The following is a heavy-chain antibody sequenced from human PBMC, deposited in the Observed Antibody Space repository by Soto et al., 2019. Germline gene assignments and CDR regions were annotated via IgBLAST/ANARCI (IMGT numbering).Heavy chain of an antibody. CDR2: ISSSGSTI. J-gene: IGHJ6*02. D-gene: IGHD3-22*01. CDR3: ARVMCDRVIVVVYYYYGMDV. CDR1: GFTFSSYE. V-gene: IGHV3-48*03. Sequence: VGSLRLSCAASGFTFSSYEMNWVRQAPGKGLEGVSYISSSGSTIYYADSVKGRFTISRDNAKNSLYLQMNSLRAEDTAVYYYARVMCDRVIVVVYYYYGMDVWGQGTTVTVSS.